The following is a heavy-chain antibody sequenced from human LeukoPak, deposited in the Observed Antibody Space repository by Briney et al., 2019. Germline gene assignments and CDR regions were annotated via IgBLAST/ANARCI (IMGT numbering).Heavy chain of an antibody. CDR2: IYYSGST. Sequence: SETLSLTCTVSGGSISSSRYSWGWIRQPPGKGLEWIGSIYYSGSTYYNPSLKSRVTISVDTSKNQFSLKLSSVTAADTAVYYCVETTSAYWGQGTLVTVSS. V-gene: IGHV4-39*01. CDR3: VETTSAY. D-gene: IGHD4-17*01. CDR1: GGSISSSRYS. J-gene: IGHJ4*02.